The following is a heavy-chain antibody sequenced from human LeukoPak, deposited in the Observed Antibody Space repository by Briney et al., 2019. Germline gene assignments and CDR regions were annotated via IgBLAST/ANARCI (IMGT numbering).Heavy chain of an antibody. V-gene: IGHV4-61*08. D-gene: IGHD2-15*01. CDR2: IYYRGST. CDR3: ARHSGRAVSQSSFDY. CDR1: GGSVSSDGYC. Sequence: SETLSLTCTVSGGSVSSDGYCWSWIRQPPGKGLEWIGHIYYRGSTNYNPSLKSRVTMAVDTSKNQFSLKVSSMTAADTAIYYCARHSGRAVSQSSFDYWGQGTLVTVSS. J-gene: IGHJ4*02.